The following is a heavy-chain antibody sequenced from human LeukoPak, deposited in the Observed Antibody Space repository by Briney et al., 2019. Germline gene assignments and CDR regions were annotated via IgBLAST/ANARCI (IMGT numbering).Heavy chain of an antibody. CDR1: GFTFNSYA. V-gene: IGHV3-30*02. CDR2: IRYDGHIK. D-gene: IGHD2-2*01. CDR3: AKDQIVVVPAERYYGMDV. Sequence: GGSLRLSCAASGFTFNSYAMHWVRQAPGKGLEWVAFIRYDGHIKYYADSVKGRFTLSRDNSNNTLFLQMSSLRAEDTAMYYCAKDQIVVVPAERYYGMDVWGQGTTVTVSS. J-gene: IGHJ6*02.